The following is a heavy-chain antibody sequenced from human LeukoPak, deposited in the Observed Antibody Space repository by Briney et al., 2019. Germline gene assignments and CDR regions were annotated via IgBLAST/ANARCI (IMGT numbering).Heavy chain of an antibody. J-gene: IGHJ4*02. CDR1: GVAVNSYF. V-gene: IGHV3-53*01. CDR2: ISSEGFT. Sequence: GGSLRLSCAVAGVAVNSYFMGWVRQAPGKGLEWVSIISSEGFTYYADSVKDRFAISRDNFKKSVYLEMNCLRAEDTAFYYCARVRGGDWGQGALVTVSS. CDR3: ARVRGGD. D-gene: IGHD2-15*01.